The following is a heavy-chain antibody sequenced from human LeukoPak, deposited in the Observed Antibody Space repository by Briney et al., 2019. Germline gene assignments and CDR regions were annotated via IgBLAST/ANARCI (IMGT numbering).Heavy chain of an antibody. CDR1: GYTFTIYG. CDR2: ISAYNGNT. Sequence: ASVNVSCKASGYTFTIYGISWVRQAPGQGLEWMGWISAYNGNTNYAQKLQGRVTMTTDTSTSTAYMELRSLRSDDTAVYYCARVHSGWSPDYWGQGTLVTVSS. CDR3: ARVHSGWSPDY. J-gene: IGHJ4*02. D-gene: IGHD6-19*01. V-gene: IGHV1-18*01.